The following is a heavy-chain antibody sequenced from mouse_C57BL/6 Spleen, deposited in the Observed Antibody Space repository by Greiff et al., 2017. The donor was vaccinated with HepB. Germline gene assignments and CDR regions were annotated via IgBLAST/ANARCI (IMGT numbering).Heavy chain of an antibody. CDR3: AAITTVVATRGY. D-gene: IGHD1-1*01. J-gene: IGHJ2*01. CDR2: IDPSDSYT. CDR1: GYTFTSYW. Sequence: VQLQQPGAELVKPGASVKLSCKASGYTFTSYWMQWVKQRPGQGLEWIGEIDPSDSYTNYNQKFKGKATLTVDTSSSTAYMQLSSLTSEDSAVYYCAAITTVVATRGYWGQGTTLTVSS. V-gene: IGHV1-50*01.